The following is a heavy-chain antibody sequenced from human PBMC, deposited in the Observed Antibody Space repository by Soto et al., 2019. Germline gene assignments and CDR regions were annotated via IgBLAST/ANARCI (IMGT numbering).Heavy chain of an antibody. CDR2: IYASGTT. J-gene: IGHJ1*01. D-gene: IGHD2-21*02. CDR3: ARVPYCGGGWYLLLAF. CDR1: GGSISSYY. Sequence: TLSLTCTVSGGSISSYYWSWIRQPAGKGLELIGLIYASGTTNYSPSLKSRVTMSIDMSKNQFSLKLSSVAAADTAVYYCARVPYCGGGWYLLLAFWGQGKLVTVSS. V-gene: IGHV4-4*07.